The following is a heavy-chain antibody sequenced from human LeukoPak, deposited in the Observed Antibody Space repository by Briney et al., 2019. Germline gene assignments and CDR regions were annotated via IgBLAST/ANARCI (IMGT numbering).Heavy chain of an antibody. J-gene: IGHJ4*02. Sequence: QPGGSLRLSCVASGFTFSNYWMHWIRQAPGKGLVWASRITPDGSSTSSADSVKGRFTISRDNARNTLYLQMNSLRAEDTAVYYCTRDTYGEQDYWGQGALVTVSS. CDR2: ITPDGSST. V-gene: IGHV3-74*01. CDR3: TRDTYGEQDY. D-gene: IGHD4-17*01. CDR1: GFTFSNYW.